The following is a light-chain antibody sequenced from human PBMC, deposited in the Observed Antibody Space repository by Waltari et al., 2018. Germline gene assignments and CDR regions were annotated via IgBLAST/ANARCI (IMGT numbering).Light chain of an antibody. Sequence: EIVLTQPPGTLSLSQGERAPLSCRASQNIGRYLIWYQQKPGQAPRLLIYGASSRAAGIPDRFSGSGSGTDFSLTISRLEPEDFAVYYCQNHERLPAVFGQGTKVEIK. CDR2: GAS. V-gene: IGKV3-20*01. CDR1: QNIGRY. J-gene: IGKJ1*01. CDR3: QNHERLPAV.